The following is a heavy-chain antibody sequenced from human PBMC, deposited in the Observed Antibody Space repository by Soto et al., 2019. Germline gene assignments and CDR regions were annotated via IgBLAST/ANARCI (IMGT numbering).Heavy chain of an antibody. CDR3: ARHVSRSGGSCYRWFDP. V-gene: IGHV4-39*01. J-gene: IGHJ5*02. CDR2: IYYSGST. D-gene: IGHD2-15*01. CDR1: GGSISSSSYY. Sequence: PSETLSLTCTVSGGSISSSSYYWGWIRQPPGKGLEWIGSIYYSGSTYYNPSLKSRVTISVDTSKNQFSLKLSSVTAADTAVYYCARHVSRSGGSCYRWFDPWGQGTLVTVSS.